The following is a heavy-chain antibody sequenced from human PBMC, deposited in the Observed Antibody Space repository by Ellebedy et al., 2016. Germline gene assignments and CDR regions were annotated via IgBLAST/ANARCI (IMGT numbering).Heavy chain of an antibody. Sequence: GGSLRLSXEASGFAFSSHWMHWVRQVPGKGLVWVSRIDRDGNNIAYADAVKGRFTISRDNAKNTLYLQMTSLRVEDTAVYYCARVHHYYDSSGYYSGYFDYWGQGTLVTVSS. D-gene: IGHD3-22*01. CDR1: GFAFSSHW. CDR2: IDRDGNNI. J-gene: IGHJ4*02. CDR3: ARVHHYYDSSGYYSGYFDY. V-gene: IGHV3-74*03.